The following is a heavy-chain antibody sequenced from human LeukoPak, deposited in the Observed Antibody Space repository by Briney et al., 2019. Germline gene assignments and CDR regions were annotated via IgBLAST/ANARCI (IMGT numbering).Heavy chain of an antibody. CDR1: GGSFSGYY. Sequence: PSETLSLTCAVYGGSFSGYYWSWIRQRPGKGLEWIGEINHSGSTNYNPSLKSRVTISVDTSKNQFSLKLSSVTAADTAVYYCARELTYYDFWSGYYGTNWFDPWGQGTLVTVSS. D-gene: IGHD3-3*01. J-gene: IGHJ5*02. CDR3: ARELTYYDFWSGYYGTNWFDP. V-gene: IGHV4-34*01. CDR2: INHSGST.